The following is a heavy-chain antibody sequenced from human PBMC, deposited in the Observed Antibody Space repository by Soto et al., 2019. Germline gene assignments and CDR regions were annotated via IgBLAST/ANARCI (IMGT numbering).Heavy chain of an antibody. CDR1: GYTLTELS. Sequence: QVQLVQSGAEVKKPGASVKVSCKVSGYTLTELSMHWVRQAPGNGLEWMGGFDPEDGETIYAQKFQGRVTMTEDTSTDAAYMELSSLRSEDTAVYYCATEMRAIIPREGEYYYYGMDVWGQGTTVTVSS. D-gene: IGHD2-2*02. V-gene: IGHV1-24*01. CDR2: FDPEDGET. J-gene: IGHJ6*02. CDR3: ATEMRAIIPREGEYYYYGMDV.